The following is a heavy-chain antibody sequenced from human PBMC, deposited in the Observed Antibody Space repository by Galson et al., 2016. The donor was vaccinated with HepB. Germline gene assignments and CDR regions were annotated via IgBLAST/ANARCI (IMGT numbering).Heavy chain of an antibody. CDR3: AREISTLPGGGGWLDP. CDR1: GYRFTNYG. D-gene: IGHD3-10*01. V-gene: IGHV1-18*04. CDR2: VSGDNAKT. Sequence: SVKVSCKAVGYRFTNYGFNWVRQAPGHGLEWMGWVSGDNAKTNYGQKFKGRVTLTTDRSTTTAYMELRSLTYEDTAVYYCAREISTLPGGGGWLDPWGQGTLVTVS. J-gene: IGHJ5*02.